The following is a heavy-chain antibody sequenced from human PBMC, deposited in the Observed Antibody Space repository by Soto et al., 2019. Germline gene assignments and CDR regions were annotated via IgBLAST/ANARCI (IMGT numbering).Heavy chain of an antibody. CDR2: IYSGGAT. CDR3: ARSAAADEAYFDY. Sequence: GGSLRLSCAASGFIVSSKYMGWVRQTPGKGLEWVSSIYSGGATFYADSVKGRFTISRDNSKNTLYGQMNNLRADDTAVYYCARSAAADEAYFDYWGQETLVTVSS. CDR1: GFIVSSKY. V-gene: IGHV3-53*01. J-gene: IGHJ4*02. D-gene: IGHD6-13*01.